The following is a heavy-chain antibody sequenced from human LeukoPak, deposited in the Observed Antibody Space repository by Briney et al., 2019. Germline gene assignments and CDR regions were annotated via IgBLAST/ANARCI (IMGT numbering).Heavy chain of an antibody. Sequence: GGSLRLSCAASGFTFSNYFISWVRQAPGKGLEWVANINQNGREKFYVDSVKGRFTISRDDAKNSVDLQMNSLRVEDTAVYYCARSLWPEDYWGQGTLVTVSS. D-gene: IGHD2-15*01. J-gene: IGHJ4*02. V-gene: IGHV3-7*01. CDR1: GFTFSNYF. CDR3: ARSLWPEDY. CDR2: INQNGREK.